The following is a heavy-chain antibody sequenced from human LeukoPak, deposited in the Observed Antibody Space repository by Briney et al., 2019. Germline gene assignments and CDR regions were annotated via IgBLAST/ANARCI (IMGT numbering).Heavy chain of an antibody. J-gene: IGHJ3*02. CDR3: ATGEFYYDSSGPHGGAFDI. CDR2: ISAYNGNT. V-gene: IGHV1-18*01. CDR1: GYTFTSYG. D-gene: IGHD3-22*01. Sequence: ASVKVSCKASGYTFTSYGISWVRQAPGQGLEWMGWISAYNGNTNYAQKLQGRVTMTTDTSTSTAYMELRGLRSDDTAVYYCATGEFYYDSSGPHGGAFDIWGQGTMVTVSS.